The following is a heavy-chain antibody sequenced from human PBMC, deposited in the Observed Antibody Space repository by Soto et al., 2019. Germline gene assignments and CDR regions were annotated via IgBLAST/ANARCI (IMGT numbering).Heavy chain of an antibody. Sequence: QVQLQESGPGLVKPSGTLSLTCAVSGGSISSSNWWSWVRQPPGKGLEWIGEIYHSGSTNYNPSRKARVTITEAKSKNQLSLNLRSVTAADTAVYYCASVRGGYYSAMDVWGQGTTVTVSS. CDR3: ASVRGGYYSAMDV. CDR1: GGSISSSNW. V-gene: IGHV4-4*02. CDR2: IYHSGST. J-gene: IGHJ6*02. D-gene: IGHD3-10*02.